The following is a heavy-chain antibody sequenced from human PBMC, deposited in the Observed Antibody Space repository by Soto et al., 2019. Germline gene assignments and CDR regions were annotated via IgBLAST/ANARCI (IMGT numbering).Heavy chain of an antibody. Sequence: QVQLVESGGGVVQPGRSLRLSCAASGFTFSSYGMHWVRQAPGEGLEWVAVISYDGSNKYYADSVKGRFTISRDNSKNTLYLQMNSLRAEDTAVYYCAKDLVITTYANHIDYWGQGTLVTVSS. V-gene: IGHV3-30*18. CDR1: GFTFSSYG. J-gene: IGHJ4*02. D-gene: IGHD3-22*01. CDR3: AKDLVITTYANHIDY. CDR2: ISYDGSNK.